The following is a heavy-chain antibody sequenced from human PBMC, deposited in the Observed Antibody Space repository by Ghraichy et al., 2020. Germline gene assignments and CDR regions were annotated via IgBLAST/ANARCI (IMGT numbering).Heavy chain of an antibody. CDR2: IYWNDDK. Sequence: SGPTLVKPTQTLTLTCTFSGFSLSTSGVGVGWIRQPPGKALEWLALIYWNDDKRYSPSLKSRLTITKDTSKNQVVLTMTNMDPVDTATYYCAHQRHDDILTGYPYNWFDPWGQGTLVTVSS. D-gene: IGHD3-9*01. CDR3: AHQRHDDILTGYPYNWFDP. CDR1: GFSLSTSGVG. J-gene: IGHJ5*02. V-gene: IGHV2-5*01.